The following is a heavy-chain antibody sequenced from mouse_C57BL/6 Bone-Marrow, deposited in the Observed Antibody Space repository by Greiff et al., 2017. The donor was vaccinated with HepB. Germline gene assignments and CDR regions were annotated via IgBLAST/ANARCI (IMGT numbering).Heavy chain of an antibody. Sequence: VQLQQSGPVLVKPGASVKMSCKASGYTFTDYYMNWVKQSHGKSLEWIGVINPYNGGTSYNQKFKGKATLTVDKSSSTAYMELNSLTSEDSAVYYGARKGYYGSSYRPDYWGQGTTLTVSS. V-gene: IGHV1-19*01. D-gene: IGHD1-1*01. CDR1: GYTFTDYY. CDR2: INPYNGGT. J-gene: IGHJ2*01. CDR3: ARKGYYGSSYRPDY.